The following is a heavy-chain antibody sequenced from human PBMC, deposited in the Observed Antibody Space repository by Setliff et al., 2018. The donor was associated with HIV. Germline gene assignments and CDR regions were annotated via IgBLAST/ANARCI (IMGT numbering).Heavy chain of an antibody. J-gene: IGHJ6*03. CDR1: GGSISSPY. CDR2: IHYSGST. D-gene: IGHD2-15*01. Sequence: SETLSLTCTVSGGSISSPYWSWIRQPPGKGLEWIGYIHYSGSTNYNPSLKTRVTISLDTSRNQFSLKLSSVTAADTAMYYCARHTHCSGGGCYSGPYYYYYYYMDVWGKGTTVTVSS. CDR3: ARHTHCSGGGCYSGPYYYYYYYMDV. V-gene: IGHV4-59*11.